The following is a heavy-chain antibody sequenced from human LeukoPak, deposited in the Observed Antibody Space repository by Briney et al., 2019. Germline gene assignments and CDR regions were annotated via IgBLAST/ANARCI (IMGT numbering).Heavy chain of an antibody. Sequence: AGGSLRLSCAASGFTFSSYAMSWVRQAPGKGLEWVSAISGSGGSTYYADSVKGRFTISRDNSKNTLYLQMNSLRAEDTAVYYCAKAYQREYYFDYWGQGTLVTVSS. CDR2: ISGSGGST. V-gene: IGHV3-23*01. CDR1: GFTFSSYA. J-gene: IGHJ4*02. CDR3: AKAYQREYYFDY. D-gene: IGHD2-2*01.